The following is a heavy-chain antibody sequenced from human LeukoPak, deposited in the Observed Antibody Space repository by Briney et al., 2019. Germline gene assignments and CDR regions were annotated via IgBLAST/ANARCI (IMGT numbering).Heavy chain of an antibody. D-gene: IGHD3-3*01. CDR2: INHRGTT. CDR1: GYSISSAYY. CDR3: ASLPFSSGYYNWFEP. Sequence: SETLSLTCAVSGYSISSAYYWGWIRQSPGKELEWIGIINHRGTTFYNPPLTSRVTLSVDTSKNQFSLKLTSVIAADTAVYYCASLPFSSGYYNWFEPWGQGTLVTVSS. J-gene: IGHJ5*02. V-gene: IGHV4-38-2*01.